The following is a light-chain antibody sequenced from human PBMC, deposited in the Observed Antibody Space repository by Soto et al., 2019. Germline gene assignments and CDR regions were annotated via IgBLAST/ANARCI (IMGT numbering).Light chain of an antibody. Sequence: QSVLTQPASVSGSAGQSITISCTGTNSDVGAYNYVSWHQQHPGKAPKLMIYDVSNRPSGVSNRFSGSKSGNTASLTISGLQAEDEADYYCSSYTTRRTLLFGTGTKVTVL. CDR3: SSYTTRRTLL. CDR2: DVS. CDR1: NSDVGAYNY. V-gene: IGLV2-14*03. J-gene: IGLJ1*01.